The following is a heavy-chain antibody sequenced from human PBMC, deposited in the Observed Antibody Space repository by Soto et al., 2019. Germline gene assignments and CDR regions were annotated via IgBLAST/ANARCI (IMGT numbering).Heavy chain of an antibody. CDR3: AKDMSGSGSYYIYGMDV. D-gene: IGHD3-10*01. Sequence: EVQLLESGGGLVQPGGSLRLSCAASGFTFTNYAMSWVRQAPGKGLEWVSTISARGGSTYHADSVKGRFTIYRDNSKNTLSMQMNSLRYEDTASYYCAKDMSGSGSYYIYGMDVWGQGTTVTVS. V-gene: IGHV3-23*01. J-gene: IGHJ6*02. CDR2: ISARGGST. CDR1: GFTFTNYA.